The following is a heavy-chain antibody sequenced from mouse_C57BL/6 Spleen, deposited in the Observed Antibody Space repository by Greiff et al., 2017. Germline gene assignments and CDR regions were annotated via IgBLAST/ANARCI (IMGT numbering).Heavy chain of an antibody. V-gene: IGHV1-53*01. D-gene: IGHD2-3*01. J-gene: IGHJ4*01. CDR2: INPSNGGT. CDR1: GYTFTSYW. Sequence: VQLQQPGTELVKPGASVKLSCKASGYTFTSYWMHWVKQRPGQGLEWIGNINPSNGGTNYNEKFKSKATLTVDKSSSTAYMQLSSLTSEDSSVYYCARSGVTSDAMDYRGQGASVTVSS. CDR3: ARSGVTSDAMDY.